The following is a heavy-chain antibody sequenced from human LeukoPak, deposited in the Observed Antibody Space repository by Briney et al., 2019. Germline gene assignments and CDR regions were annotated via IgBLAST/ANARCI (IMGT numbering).Heavy chain of an antibody. CDR3: AKEGDDVGGGYMDV. CDR1: GFTFSSYG. V-gene: IGHV3-30*02. Sequence: GGSLRLSCAASGFTFSSYGMHWVRQAPGKGLEWVAVIWYGGSNKYYADFVKGRFTISRDNSKNTLYLQMNSLRAEDTAVYYCAKEGDDVGGGYMDVWGKGTTVTVSS. CDR2: IWYGGSNK. D-gene: IGHD3-16*01. J-gene: IGHJ6*03.